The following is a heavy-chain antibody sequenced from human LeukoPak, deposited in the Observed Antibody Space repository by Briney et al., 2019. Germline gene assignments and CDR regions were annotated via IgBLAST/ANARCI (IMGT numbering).Heavy chain of an antibody. Sequence: GGSLRLSCAASGFTFTNHPMHWVRQTSGKRLEYVSAISPSGDRTWYADSVKGRFTISRDNSKNTMYLQMGSLRPEDMGVYYCAKDQEDSPFDYWGQGTLVTVSS. J-gene: IGHJ4*02. CDR3: AKDQEDSPFDY. V-gene: IGHV3-64*02. D-gene: IGHD2-15*01. CDR1: GFTFTNHP. CDR2: ISPSGDRT.